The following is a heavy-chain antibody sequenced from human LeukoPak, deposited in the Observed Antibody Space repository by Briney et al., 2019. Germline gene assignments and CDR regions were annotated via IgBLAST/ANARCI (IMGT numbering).Heavy chain of an antibody. Sequence: SETLSLTCTVSGGSISSYYWSWIRQPPGKGLEWIGYIYYSGSTNYNPSLKSRVTISVDTSKNQFSLKLSSVTAADTAVYYCARDTRGSSRYYYYMDVWGKGTTVTVSS. V-gene: IGHV4-59*01. CDR3: ARDTRGSSRYYYYMDV. CDR2: IYYSGST. J-gene: IGHJ6*03. CDR1: GGSISSYY. D-gene: IGHD1-26*01.